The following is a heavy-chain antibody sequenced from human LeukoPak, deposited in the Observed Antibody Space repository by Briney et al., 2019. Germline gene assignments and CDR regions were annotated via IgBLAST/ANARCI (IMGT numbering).Heavy chain of an antibody. CDR1: GFTFSIYA. CDR3: AKGRDYDFWSGYYY. J-gene: IGHJ4*02. V-gene: IGHV3-23*01. D-gene: IGHD3-3*01. CDR2: ISGSGGST. Sequence: PGGSLRLSCAASGFTFSIYAMSWVRQAPGKGLEWVSGISGSGGSTYYADSVKGRFTISRDNSKNTLYLQMNSLRAEDTAVYYCAKGRDYDFWSGYYYWGQGTLVTVSS.